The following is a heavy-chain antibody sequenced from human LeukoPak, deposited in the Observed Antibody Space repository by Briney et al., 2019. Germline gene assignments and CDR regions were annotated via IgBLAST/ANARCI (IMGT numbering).Heavy chain of an antibody. CDR2: MSFDGTHI. CDR1: GFTFSSYA. CDR3: ARCSGYGMDV. D-gene: IGHD3-10*02. J-gene: IGHJ6*02. Sequence: GGSLRLSCAASGFTFSSYAMHWVRQAPGKGLEWVAVMSFDGTHIYYADSVKGRFTISRDNSKNTLYLQMNSLRAEDTAVYYCARCSGYGMDVWGQGTTVTVSS. V-gene: IGHV3-30-3*01.